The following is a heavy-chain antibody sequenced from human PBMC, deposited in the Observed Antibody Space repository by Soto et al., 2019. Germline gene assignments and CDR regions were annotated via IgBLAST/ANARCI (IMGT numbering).Heavy chain of an antibody. CDR3: ASVAYCGGDCYAEKWFDP. D-gene: IGHD2-21*02. CDR1: GYTFTSYY. CDR2: INPSGGST. V-gene: IGHV1-46*01. J-gene: IGHJ5*02. Sequence: ASVKVSCKASGYTFTSYYMHWVRQAPGQGLEWMGIINPSGGSTSYAQKFQGRVTMTRDTSTSTVYMELSSLRSEDTAVYYCASVAYCGGDCYAEKWFDPWGQRTLVTVSS.